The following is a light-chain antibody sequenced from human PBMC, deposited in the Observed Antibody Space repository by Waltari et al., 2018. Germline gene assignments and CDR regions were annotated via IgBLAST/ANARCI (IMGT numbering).Light chain of an antibody. CDR2: GAS. CDR1: QCVSSSY. Sequence: EIVLTQSPGTLSLSPGERATLSCRASQCVSSSYLAWYQQKPGQAPRLLIYGASIRATGIPDRFSGSGSGTGFTLTISRLEPEDFAVYYCQQYGGSPYTFGQGTKLEIK. V-gene: IGKV3-20*01. CDR3: QQYGGSPYT. J-gene: IGKJ2*01.